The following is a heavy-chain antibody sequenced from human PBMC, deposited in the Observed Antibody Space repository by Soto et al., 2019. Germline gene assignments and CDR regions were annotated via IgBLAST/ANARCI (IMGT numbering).Heavy chain of an antibody. Sequence: SETLSLTCTVSGGSISSGGYYWSWIRQHPGKGLEWIGYIYYSGSTYYNPSLKSRVTISVDTSKNQFSLKLSSVTAADTAVYYCARGKPLQPNWNYVYWFDPWGQGTLVTVSP. D-gene: IGHD1-7*01. CDR1: GGSISSGGYY. CDR3: ARGKPLQPNWNYVYWFDP. CDR2: IYYSGST. J-gene: IGHJ5*02. V-gene: IGHV4-31*03.